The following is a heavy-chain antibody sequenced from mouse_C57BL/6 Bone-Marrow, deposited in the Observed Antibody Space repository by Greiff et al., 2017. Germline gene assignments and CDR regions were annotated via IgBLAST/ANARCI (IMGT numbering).Heavy chain of an antibody. J-gene: IGHJ4*01. Sequence: DVKLVESGGDLVKPGGSLKLSCAASGFTFSSYGMSWVRQTPDKRLEWVATISSGGSYTYYPDSVKGRFTISRDNAKNTLYLQMSSLKSEDTAMYYGARHLLPVVALAMDYWGQGTSVTVSS. CDR1: GFTFSSYG. V-gene: IGHV5-6*02. CDR3: ARHLLPVVALAMDY. D-gene: IGHD1-1*01. CDR2: ISSGGSYT.